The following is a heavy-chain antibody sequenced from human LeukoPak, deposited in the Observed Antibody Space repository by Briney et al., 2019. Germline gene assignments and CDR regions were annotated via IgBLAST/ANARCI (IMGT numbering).Heavy chain of an antibody. CDR2: ISSSSSVI. J-gene: IGHJ4*02. Sequence: GGSLRLSCAASGFTFSTYSMSWVRQPPGKGLEWISYISSSSSVIYYADSVKGRFTISRDNAKNSHFLQMNSLGAGDTAVYYCASPGPPPLDGNFDYWGQGTLVTVSS. D-gene: IGHD1-1*01. V-gene: IGHV3-48*01. CDR1: GFTFSTYS. CDR3: ASPGPPPLDGNFDY.